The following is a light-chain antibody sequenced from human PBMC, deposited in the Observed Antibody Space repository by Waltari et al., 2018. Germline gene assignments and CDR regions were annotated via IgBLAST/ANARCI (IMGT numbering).Light chain of an antibody. CDR2: SNN. V-gene: IGLV1-44*01. Sequence: QSVLTQPPSASGTPGQRVTISCSGSSSNIGSNTVNWYQQLPGTAPKLLIYSNNQRPSGVPGRFSGSKSGTSASLAISGLQSEDEADYYCAAWDDSLNGRVFGGGTKLTVL. CDR3: AAWDDSLNGRV. J-gene: IGLJ3*02. CDR1: SSNIGSNT.